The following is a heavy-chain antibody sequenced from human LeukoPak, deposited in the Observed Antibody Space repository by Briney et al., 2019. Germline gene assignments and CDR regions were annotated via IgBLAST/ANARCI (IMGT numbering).Heavy chain of an antibody. CDR3: ATQREAYYYYMDV. V-gene: IGHV3-21*01. CDR1: GFTFSSYS. CDR2: ISSSSSYT. Sequence: GGSLRLSCAASGFTFSSYSMNWVRQAPGKGLEWVSSISSSSSYTYYADSVKGRFTISRDNAKNSLYLQMNSLRAEDTAVYYCATQREAYYYYMDVWGKGTTVTVSS. J-gene: IGHJ6*03.